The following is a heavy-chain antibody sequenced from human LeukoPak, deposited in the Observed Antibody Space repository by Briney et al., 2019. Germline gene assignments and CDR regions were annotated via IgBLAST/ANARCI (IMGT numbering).Heavy chain of an antibody. Sequence: GGSLRLSCAASGFTFSSYAMSWVRQAPGKGLEWVSAISGSGGSTYYADPVKGRFTISRDNSKNTLYLQMNSLRAEDTAVYYCAKDRAAGTRIFDYWGQGTLVTVSS. CDR2: ISGSGGST. J-gene: IGHJ4*02. CDR3: AKDRAAGTRIFDY. V-gene: IGHV3-23*01. D-gene: IGHD6-13*01. CDR1: GFTFSSYA.